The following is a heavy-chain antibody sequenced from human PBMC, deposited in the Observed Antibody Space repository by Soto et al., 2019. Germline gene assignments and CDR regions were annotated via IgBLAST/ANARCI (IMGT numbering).Heavy chain of an antibody. CDR2: IWYDGSNK. Sequence: QVQLVESGGGVVQPGRSLRLSCAASGFTFSSYGMHWVRQAPGKGLEWVAVIWYDGSNKYYADSVKGRFTISRDNSKNTLYLQMNSLSAEDTAVYYCARPHGDYGYYYYGMDVWGQGTTVTVSS. CDR3: ARPHGDYGYYYYGMDV. V-gene: IGHV3-33*01. CDR1: GFTFSSYG. D-gene: IGHD4-17*01. J-gene: IGHJ6*02.